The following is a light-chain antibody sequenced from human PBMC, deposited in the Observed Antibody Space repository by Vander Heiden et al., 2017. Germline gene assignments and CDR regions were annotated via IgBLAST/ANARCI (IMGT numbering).Light chain of an antibody. CDR2: GNS. CDR3: QSYDSSLSVV. J-gene: IGLJ2*01. V-gene: IGLV1-40*01. Sequence: GQRVTISCTGSSSNIGAGYDVHWYQQLPGTAPKLLIYGNSNRPSGVPDRFSGPKSGTSASLAITGLQAEDEADYYCQSYDSSLSVVFGGGTKLTVL. CDR1: SSNIGAGYD.